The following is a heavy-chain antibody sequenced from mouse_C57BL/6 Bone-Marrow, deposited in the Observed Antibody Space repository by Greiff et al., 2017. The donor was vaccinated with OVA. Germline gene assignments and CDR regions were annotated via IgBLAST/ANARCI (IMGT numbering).Heavy chain of an antibody. J-gene: IGHJ3*01. CDR1: GYTFTSYG. CDR2: IYPRSGNT. CDR3: AAFAY. Sequence: VKLQESGAELARPGASVKLSCKASGYTFTSYGISWVKQRTGQGLEWIGEIYPRSGNTYYNEKFKGKATLTADKSSSTAYMELLSLTSEDSAVYFCAAFAYWGQGTLVTVSA. V-gene: IGHV1-81*01.